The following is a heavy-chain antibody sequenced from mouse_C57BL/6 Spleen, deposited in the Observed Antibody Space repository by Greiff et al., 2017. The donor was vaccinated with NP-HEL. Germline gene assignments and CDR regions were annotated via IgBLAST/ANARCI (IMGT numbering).Heavy chain of an antibody. CDR2: ISSDSSTI. CDR3: ARPRYYNGSSYVSSAMDY. J-gene: IGHJ4*01. D-gene: IGHD1-1*01. Sequence: EVMLVESGGGLVKPGGSLKLSCAASGFTFSDYGMHWVRQAPEKGLEWVAYISSDSSTIYYADTVKGRFTISRDHAKNTLFLQMTSLRSEDTAMYYCARPRYYNGSSYVSSAMDYWGQGTSVTVSS. CDR1: GFTFSDYG. V-gene: IGHV5-17*01.